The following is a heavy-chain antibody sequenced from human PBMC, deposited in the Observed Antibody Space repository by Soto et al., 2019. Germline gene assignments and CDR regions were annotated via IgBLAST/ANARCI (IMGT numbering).Heavy chain of an antibody. Sequence: QVQLVQSGAEVKKPGSSVKVSCKASGGTFSSYAISWVRQAPGQGLEWMGGIIPIFGTANYAQKFQGRVTITADESTSTAYMELSSLRSEDTAVYYCARYSPDLAVAGSYYYYGMDVWGQGTTVTVSS. CDR3: ARYSPDLAVAGSYYYYGMDV. CDR2: IIPIFGTA. CDR1: GGTFSSYA. J-gene: IGHJ6*02. D-gene: IGHD6-19*01. V-gene: IGHV1-69*01.